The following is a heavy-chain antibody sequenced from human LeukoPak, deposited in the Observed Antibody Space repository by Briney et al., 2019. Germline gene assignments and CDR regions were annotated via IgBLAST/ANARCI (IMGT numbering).Heavy chain of an antibody. V-gene: IGHV3-49*03. D-gene: IGHD3-22*01. CDR1: GFTSSDYG. J-gene: IGHJ3*01. CDR2: IRSKAYGGST. Sequence: GGSLRLSCTASGFTSSDYGMTWFRQAPGKGLEWVGCIRSKAYGGSTEYAASVQGRFTISRDDSKGVAYLHMDSLTVEDTAVYYCSRVPIRTVTWIVVLRGHDVFDVWGQGTVVTVSS. CDR3: SRVPIRTVTWIVVLRGHDVFDV.